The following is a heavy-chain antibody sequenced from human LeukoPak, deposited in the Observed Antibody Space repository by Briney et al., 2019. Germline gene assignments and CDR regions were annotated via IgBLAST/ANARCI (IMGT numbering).Heavy chain of an antibody. J-gene: IGHJ4*02. CDR2: IYRGGNT. Sequence: GGSLRLSCAASVFTVSSNYMSWVRQAPRKGLEWVSVIYRGGNTYYAECEKGIFTIFRDKSKNALYLQMKSLRAGDTDVYYCAKGRAKTLVKSRKVGYWDQGTLATVSS. V-gene: IGHV3-66*01. D-gene: IGHD3-9*01. CDR3: AKGRAKTLVKSRKVGY. CDR1: VFTVSSNY.